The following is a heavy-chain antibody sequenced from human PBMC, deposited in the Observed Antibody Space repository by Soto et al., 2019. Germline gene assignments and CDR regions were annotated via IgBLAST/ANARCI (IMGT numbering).Heavy chain of an antibody. CDR3: ARVLRTGYSSSWYRYYYGMDV. CDR1: GGSFSGYY. J-gene: IGHJ6*02. Sequence: QVQLQQWGAGLLKPSETLSLTCAVYGGSFSGYYWSWIRQPPGKGLEWIGEINHSGSPNYNPSLKSRVTISVDTSKNQFSLKLSSVTAADTAVYYCARVLRTGYSSSWYRYYYGMDVWGQGTTVTVSS. D-gene: IGHD6-13*01. V-gene: IGHV4-34*01. CDR2: INHSGSP.